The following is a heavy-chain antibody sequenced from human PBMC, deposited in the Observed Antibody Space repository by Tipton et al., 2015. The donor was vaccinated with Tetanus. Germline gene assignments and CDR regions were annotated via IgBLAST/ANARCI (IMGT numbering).Heavy chain of an antibody. V-gene: IGHV1-69*01. Sequence: QSGPEVKKPGSSVKVSCKASGGTFSSYAISWVRQAPGQGLEWMGGIIPIFGTANYAQKFQGRVTITADESTGTAYMELSSLRSEDTAVYYCARVPYYYERGPFDYWGQGTLVTVSS. CDR3: ARVPYYYERGPFDY. CDR1: GGTFSSYA. J-gene: IGHJ4*02. CDR2: IIPIFGTA. D-gene: IGHD3-10*02.